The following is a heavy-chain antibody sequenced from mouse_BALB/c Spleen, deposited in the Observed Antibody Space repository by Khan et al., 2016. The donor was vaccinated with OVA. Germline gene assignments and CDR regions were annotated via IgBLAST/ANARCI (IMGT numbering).Heavy chain of an antibody. J-gene: IGHJ3*01. Sequence: EVELVESGGDLVKPGGSLKLSCTASGFTFSTYGMSWVRQAPDKRLEWVATVSTGGSYTYYPDSVKGRFTISRDNAKNTLYLKMSGLTSEDTAMFYCTRLADYYDSEGFAYWGQGTLVTVSA. CDR2: VSTGGSYT. CDR3: TRLADYYDSEGFAY. D-gene: IGHD1-1*01. V-gene: IGHV5-6*01. CDR1: GFTFSTYG.